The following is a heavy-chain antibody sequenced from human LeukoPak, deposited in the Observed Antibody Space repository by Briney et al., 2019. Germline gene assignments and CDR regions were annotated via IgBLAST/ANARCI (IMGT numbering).Heavy chain of an antibody. V-gene: IGHV3-74*01. D-gene: IGHD3-10*02. CDR2: INSDGINT. CDR3: AELGITMIGGV. Sequence: GRSLRLSCAASGFTFSNYWMHWVRQAPGKGLVWVSRINSDGINTSYADSVKGRFTISRDNAKNTLNLQMNSLRAEDTAVYYCAELGITMIGGVWGKGTTVTISS. J-gene: IGHJ6*04. CDR1: GFTFSNYW.